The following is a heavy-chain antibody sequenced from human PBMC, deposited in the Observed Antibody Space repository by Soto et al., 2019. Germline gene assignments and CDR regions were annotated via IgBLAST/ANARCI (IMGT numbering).Heavy chain of an antibody. CDR2: IYHSGST. CDR3: ATQPNGYSNYGEAYYYYGMDV. V-gene: IGHV4-38-2*01. J-gene: IGHJ6*02. CDR1: GYSISSGYY. Sequence: PSETLSLTCAVSGYSISSGYYWGWIRQPPGKGLEWIGSIYHSGSTYYNPSLKSRVTISVDTSKNQFSLKLSSVTAADTAVYYCATQPNGYSNYGEAYYYYGMDVWGQGTTVTVSS. D-gene: IGHD4-4*01.